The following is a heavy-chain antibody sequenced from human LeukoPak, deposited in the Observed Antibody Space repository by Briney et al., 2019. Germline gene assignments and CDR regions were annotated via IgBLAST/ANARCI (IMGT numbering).Heavy chain of an antibody. D-gene: IGHD3-22*01. CDR1: GFTVSSNY. V-gene: IGHV3-53*01. CDR3: ARVLWPHNSSGYYLDY. Sequence: PGGSLRLSCAASGFTVSSNYMSWVRQAPGKGLEWVSVTYTGGSTYYADSVKGRFTISRDNSKNTLYLQMNSLRVEDTAVYYCARVLWPHNSSGYYLDYWGQGTLVTVSS. CDR2: TYTGGST. J-gene: IGHJ4*02.